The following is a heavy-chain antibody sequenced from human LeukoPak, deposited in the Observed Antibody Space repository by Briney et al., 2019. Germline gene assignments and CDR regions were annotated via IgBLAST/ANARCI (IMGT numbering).Heavy chain of an antibody. J-gene: IGHJ6*02. CDR2: MNPNSGNT. CDR1: GYTFTSYD. CDR3: AMHYCSGGSCYTVNYYGMDV. D-gene: IGHD2-15*01. Sequence: GASVKVCCKASGYTFTSYDINWVRQATGQGVEWMGWMNPNSGNTGYAQKFQGRVTMTRNTSISTAYMELSSLRSEDTAVYYCAMHYCSGGSCYTVNYYGMDVWGQGTTVTVSS. V-gene: IGHV1-8*01.